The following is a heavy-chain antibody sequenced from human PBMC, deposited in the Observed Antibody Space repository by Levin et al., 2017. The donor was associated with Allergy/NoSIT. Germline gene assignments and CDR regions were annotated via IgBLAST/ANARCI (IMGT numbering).Heavy chain of an antibody. CDR1: GFTVSSNF. CDR3: TRCGASCYALDS. CDR2: IYSGGVT. J-gene: IGHJ4*02. D-gene: IGHD2-2*01. V-gene: IGHV3-66*01. Sequence: HAGGSLRLSCAASGFTVSSNFMGWVRQAPGKGLQWVSFIYSGGVTYYEDSVKGRFTISRDNSKNTLYLQMNSLRPEDTAMYYCTRCGASCYALDSWGRGTLVTVSS.